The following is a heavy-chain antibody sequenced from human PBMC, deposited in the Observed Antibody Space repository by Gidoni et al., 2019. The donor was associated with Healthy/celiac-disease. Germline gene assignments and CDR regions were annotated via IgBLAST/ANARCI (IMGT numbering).Heavy chain of an antibody. D-gene: IGHD2-21*02. J-gene: IGHJ4*02. Sequence: QVQLQESGPGLVKPSETLSLTCTVSGGSISSYYWSWIRQPPGKGLEWIGYIYYGGSTNYNPSLKSRVTISVDTSKNQFSLKLSSVTAADTAVYYCASNCGGDCYTFDYWGQGTLVTVSS. CDR1: GGSISSYY. CDR2: IYYGGST. CDR3: ASNCGGDCYTFDY. V-gene: IGHV4-59*01.